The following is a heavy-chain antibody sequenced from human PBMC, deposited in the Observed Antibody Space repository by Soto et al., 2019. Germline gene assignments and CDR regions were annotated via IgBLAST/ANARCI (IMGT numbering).Heavy chain of an antibody. CDR1: GGTLTNFINYP. CDR2: IVPNIGTV. J-gene: IGHJ4*02. Sequence: SVKVSCKASGGTLTNFINYPINWVRQAPGQGLEWMGGIVPNIGTVNYAQKFQGRVTITADKSTGTAYMELSSLRSEDTALYYCARRDTGGFFRYFDNWGQGTLVTVSS. V-gene: IGHV1-69*06. D-gene: IGHD2-8*02. CDR3: ARRDTGGFFRYFDN.